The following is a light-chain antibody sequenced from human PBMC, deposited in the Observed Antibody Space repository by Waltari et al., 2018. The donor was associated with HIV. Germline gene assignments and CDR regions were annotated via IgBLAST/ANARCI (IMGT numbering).Light chain of an antibody. CDR3: AAWDDTLSGQGV. Sequence: QSVLTQPPSVSGTPGQGVTISCSGSTSNIGGNYVYWYQKLPETAPKLLIYRDNQRPSGVPDRFPGSKSGTSAPLAINGLRSEDEADYYCAAWDDTLSGQGVFGGGTKLTVL. J-gene: IGLJ2*01. V-gene: IGLV1-47*01. CDR2: RDN. CDR1: TSNIGGNY.